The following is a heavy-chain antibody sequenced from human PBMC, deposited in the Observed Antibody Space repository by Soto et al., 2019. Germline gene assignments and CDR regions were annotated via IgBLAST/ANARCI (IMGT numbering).Heavy chain of an antibody. J-gene: IGHJ2*01. CDR1: GYRFTGYW. CDR3: ARHNCYDTGGQQHYWYFAL. D-gene: IGHD3-22*01. CDR2: IYPGDSDT. V-gene: IGHV5-51*01. Sequence: EVQLVQSGAEVKKPGESLKISCKGSGYRFTGYWIGWLRQMPGKGLEWMGIIYPGDSDTRYSPSFQGQVTISADKSISPAYLQWSSLKASDTAMYYCARHNCYDTGGQQHYWYFALWGRGTLVSVSS.